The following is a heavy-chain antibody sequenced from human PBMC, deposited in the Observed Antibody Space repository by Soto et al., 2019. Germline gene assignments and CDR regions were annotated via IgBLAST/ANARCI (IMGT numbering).Heavy chain of an antibody. J-gene: IGHJ4*02. Sequence: GGSLRLSCAASGFTFSSYAMSWVRQAPGKGLEWVSAISGSGGSTYYADSVKGRFTISRDNSKNTLYLQMNSLRAEDTAVYYCVKYQVQLWFRDFDYWGQGTLVTVSS. CDR2: ISGSGGST. V-gene: IGHV3-23*01. D-gene: IGHD5-18*01. CDR3: VKYQVQLWFRDFDY. CDR1: GFTFSSYA.